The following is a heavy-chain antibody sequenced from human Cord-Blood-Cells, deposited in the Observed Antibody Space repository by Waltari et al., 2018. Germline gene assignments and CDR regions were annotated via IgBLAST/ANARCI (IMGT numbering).Heavy chain of an antibody. Sequence: QVQLVTSGAEVKKPGDSVKVSCKASGYTFTGYDMQWVRQAPGQGLEWMGWINPNSGGTNYAQKFQGRVTMTRDTSISTAYMELSRLRSDDTAVYYCARIYYGSGSYYDAFDIWGQGTMVTVSS. CDR3: ARIYYGSGSYYDAFDI. D-gene: IGHD3-10*01. J-gene: IGHJ3*02. V-gene: IGHV1-2*02. CDR1: GYTFTGYD. CDR2: INPNSGGT.